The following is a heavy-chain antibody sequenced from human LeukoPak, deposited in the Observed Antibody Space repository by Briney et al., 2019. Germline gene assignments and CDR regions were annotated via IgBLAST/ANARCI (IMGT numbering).Heavy chain of an antibody. D-gene: IGHD6-19*01. Sequence: GGSLRLSCAASGFTFSSHGMHWVRQAPGKGLEWVATIRYDGSKKWYAESVRGRFTISRDDSKNTLFLQMNNLRVEDTAVYYCAREGSSGWYTAYWGQGTLVTVSS. CDR2: IRYDGSKK. V-gene: IGHV3-33*01. J-gene: IGHJ4*02. CDR3: AREGSSGWYTAY. CDR1: GFTFSSHG.